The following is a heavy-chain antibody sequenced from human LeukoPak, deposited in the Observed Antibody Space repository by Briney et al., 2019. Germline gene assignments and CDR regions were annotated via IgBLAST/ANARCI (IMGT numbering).Heavy chain of an antibody. J-gene: IGHJ4*02. D-gene: IGHD4-11*01. Sequence: SETLSLTCTVSGGSISRSSYYWGWIRQPPGKGLEWIGTIYYSGSTNYYPSLKSRVTISVDTSKNQFSLKLSSVTAADAAVYYCARLSNYFVIDYWGQGTLVTVSS. CDR1: GGSISRSSYY. CDR2: IYYSGST. CDR3: ARLSNYFVIDY. V-gene: IGHV4-39*01.